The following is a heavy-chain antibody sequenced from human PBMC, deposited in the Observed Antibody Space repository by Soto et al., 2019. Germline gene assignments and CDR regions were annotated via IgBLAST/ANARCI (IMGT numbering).Heavy chain of an antibody. V-gene: IGHV3-33*01. CDR2: IWHDGKNK. CDR3: ARDPGQDEAMDY. CDR1: GFTFSNFG. J-gene: IGHJ4*02. Sequence: QVQVVESGGGVVQPGRSLRLSCVASGFTFSNFGMHWVRQAPGKGLEWVAVIWHDGKNKYYADSAEGRFTDSRDNSKNTLYLQMNSLTAEDTAVYYCARDPGQDEAMDYWGQGTLVTVSS.